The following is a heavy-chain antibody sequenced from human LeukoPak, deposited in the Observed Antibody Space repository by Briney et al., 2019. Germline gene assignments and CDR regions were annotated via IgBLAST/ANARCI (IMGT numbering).Heavy chain of an antibody. CDR2: ISGSGGST. CDR1: GFTFSSYA. V-gene: IGHV3-23*01. J-gene: IGHJ6*03. Sequence: GESLKISCAASGFTFSSYAMSWVRHAPGKGLEWVSAISGSGGSTYYADSVKGRFTISRDNSKNRLYLQMNSLRAEDTAVYYCAKDPNPYYYYYYMDVWGKGTTVTVSS. D-gene: IGHD1-14*01. CDR3: AKDPNPYYYYYYMDV.